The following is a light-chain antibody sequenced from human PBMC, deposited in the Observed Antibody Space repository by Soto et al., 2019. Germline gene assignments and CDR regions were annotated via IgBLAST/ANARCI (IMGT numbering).Light chain of an antibody. Sequence: EIVLTHSQGTLSLSPLERATLXCKTSQSVRSNFLAWYQQKPGQAPRLLIYGASNRATGIPDRFSGSGSGTDFTLTITRLEPEDFAMYYCQRYDSFRTFGQGTKVDI. CDR3: QRYDSFRT. CDR1: QSVRSNF. V-gene: IGKV3-20*01. J-gene: IGKJ1*01. CDR2: GAS.